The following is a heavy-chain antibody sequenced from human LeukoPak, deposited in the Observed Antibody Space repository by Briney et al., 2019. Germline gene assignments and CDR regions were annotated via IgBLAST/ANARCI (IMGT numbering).Heavy chain of an antibody. CDR3: ARLQWLQTGRDFLDY. CDR2: ISSSGSYI. D-gene: IGHD6-19*01. CDR1: GFTFSSYA. Sequence: PGGSPRLSCAASGFTFSSYAIQWVRQAPGKGLEWVSSISSSGSYIYYADSVKGRFTISRDNAKNSLDLQMNSLRVEDTAVYYCARLQWLQTGRDFLDYWGQGTLVTVSS. V-gene: IGHV3-21*06. J-gene: IGHJ4*02.